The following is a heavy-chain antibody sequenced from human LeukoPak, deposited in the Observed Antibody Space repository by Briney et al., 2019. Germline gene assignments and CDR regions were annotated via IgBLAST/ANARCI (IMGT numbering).Heavy chain of an antibody. D-gene: IGHD3-10*01. CDR3: AREGGYGSDSFDY. Sequence: GASVKVSCKASGYPFTGYFMHWVRQAPGQGLEWMGIINPSDRSTSYAQKFQGRVTMTRNTSISTAYMELSSLRSEDTAVYYCAREGGYGSDSFDYWGQGTLVTVSS. CDR2: INPSDRST. J-gene: IGHJ4*02. CDR1: GYPFTGYF. V-gene: IGHV1-46*01.